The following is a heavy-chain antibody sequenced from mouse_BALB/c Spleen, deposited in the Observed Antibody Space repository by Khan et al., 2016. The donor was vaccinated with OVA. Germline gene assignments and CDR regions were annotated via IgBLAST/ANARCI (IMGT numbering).Heavy chain of an antibody. CDR3: AKQIWSPYYGMDY. CDR2: IWGGGST. CDR1: GFSLTDHG. Sequence: QVQLKESGPGLVAPSQSLSITCPVSGFSLTDHGVSWIRQPPGKGLEWLGVIWGGGSTYYNSVLKSRLSISKDNSKSQVFLKMNSLQTDDTAMYYCAKQIWSPYYGMDYWGQGTSVTVSS. V-gene: IGHV2-6-5*01. D-gene: IGHD1-1*02. J-gene: IGHJ4*01.